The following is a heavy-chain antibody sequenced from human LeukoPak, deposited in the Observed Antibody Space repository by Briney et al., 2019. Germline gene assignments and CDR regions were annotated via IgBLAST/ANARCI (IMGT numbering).Heavy chain of an antibody. CDR1: GFTFSSYG. D-gene: IGHD3-22*01. Sequence: PGGSLRLSCAASGFTFSSYGMHWVRQAPGKGLEWVAVISYDGSNKYYADSVKGRFTISRDNSKNTLYLQMNSLRAEDTAVYYCARSSSDDYYDSSGYLDYWGQGTLVTVSS. J-gene: IGHJ4*02. V-gene: IGHV3-30*03. CDR3: ARSSSDDYYDSSGYLDY. CDR2: ISYDGSNK.